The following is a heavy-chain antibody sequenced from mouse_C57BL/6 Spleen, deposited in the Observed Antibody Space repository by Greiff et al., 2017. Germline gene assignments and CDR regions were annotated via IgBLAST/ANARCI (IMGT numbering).Heavy chain of an antibody. J-gene: IGHJ4*01. D-gene: IGHD2-3*01. CDR1: GYTFTSYW. CDR3: ASYDGYHYYAMDY. Sequence: QVQLQQPGTELVKPGASVTLSCKASGYTFTSYWMHWVKQRPGQGLEWIGNINPSNGGTNYNEKFKSKATLTVDKSSSTAYMQLSSLTSEDSAVYYCASYDGYHYYAMDYWGQGTSVTVSS. V-gene: IGHV1-53*01. CDR2: INPSNGGT.